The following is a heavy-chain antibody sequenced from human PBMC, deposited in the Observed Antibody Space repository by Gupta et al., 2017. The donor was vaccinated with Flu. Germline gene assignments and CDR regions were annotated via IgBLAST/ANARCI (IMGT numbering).Heavy chain of an antibody. CDR3: TPQTSNWNDVGNNDY. CDR1: GFTFSNAW. Sequence: EVQLVESGGGLVKPGGSLRLSCAASGFTFSNAWMSWVLQAPGKGLGWVGRIKSKTDGGKTDYAAPVKGRFTISRDDSKNTLYLQMNSLKTEDTAVYYCTPQTSNWNDVGNNDYWGQGTLVTVSS. J-gene: IGHJ4*02. CDR2: IKSKTDGGKT. D-gene: IGHD1-20*01. V-gene: IGHV3-15*01.